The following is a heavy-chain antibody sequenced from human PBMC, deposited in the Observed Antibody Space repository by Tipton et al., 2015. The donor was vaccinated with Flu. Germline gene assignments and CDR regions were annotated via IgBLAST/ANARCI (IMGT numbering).Heavy chain of an antibody. V-gene: IGHV1-2*06. J-gene: IGHJ4*02. CDR2: INPNSGDT. CDR1: GYSFTAYF. CDR3: TKATYYDSIAYYFDY. Sequence: QSGPEVKKPGASVKVSCKASGYSFTAYFLHWIRQAPGQGLEWMGRINPNSGDTLFAPKFQGRVTMTRDTSSGTAYMELGRLKSDDTAVYYCTKATYYDSIAYYFDYWGRGTLVTVSS. D-gene: IGHD3-22*01.